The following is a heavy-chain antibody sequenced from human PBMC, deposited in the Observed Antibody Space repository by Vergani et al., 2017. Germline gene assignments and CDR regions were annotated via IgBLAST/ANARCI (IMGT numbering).Heavy chain of an antibody. CDR3: AKDRSMSYTYYDFWSGYYDY. CDR1: GFTFSSYA. V-gene: IGHV3-64*01. Sequence: VQLVESGGGVVQPGGSLRLSCAASGFTFSSYAMHWVRQAPGKGLEYVSAISSNGGSTYYANSVKGRFTISRDNSKNTLYLQMGSLRAEDTALYYCAKDRSMSYTYYDFWSGYYDYWGQGTLVTVSS. D-gene: IGHD3-3*01. J-gene: IGHJ4*02. CDR2: ISSNGGST.